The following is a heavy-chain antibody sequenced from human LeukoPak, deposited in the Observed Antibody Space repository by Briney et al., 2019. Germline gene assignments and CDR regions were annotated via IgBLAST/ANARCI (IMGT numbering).Heavy chain of an antibody. V-gene: IGHV1-8*01. D-gene: IGHD6-13*01. CDR3: ARDARIAAAYQPVGEDYMDV. J-gene: IGHJ6*03. CDR1: GYTFTSYD. Sequence: ASVKVSCKASGYTFTSYDINWVRQATGQGREWMGWMNPNSGNTGYAQKFQGRVTMTRNTSISTAYMELSSLRSEDTAVYYCARDARIAAAYQPVGEDYMDVWGKGTTVTASS. CDR2: MNPNSGNT.